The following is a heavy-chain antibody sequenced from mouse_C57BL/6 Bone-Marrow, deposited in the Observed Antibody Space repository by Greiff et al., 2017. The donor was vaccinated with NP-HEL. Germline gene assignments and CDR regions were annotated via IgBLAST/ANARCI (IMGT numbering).Heavy chain of an antibody. J-gene: IGHJ3*01. CDR3: AREGDYYGSSYPFAY. D-gene: IGHD1-1*01. Sequence: EVKLMESGGGLVKPGGSLKLSCAASGFTFSDYGMHWVRQAPEKGLEWVAYISSGSSTIYYADTVKGRFTISRDNAKNNLYLQMSHLKSEDTAMYYCAREGDYYGSSYPFAYWGQGTLVTVSA. CDR1: GFTFSDYG. V-gene: IGHV5-17*03. CDR2: ISSGSSTI.